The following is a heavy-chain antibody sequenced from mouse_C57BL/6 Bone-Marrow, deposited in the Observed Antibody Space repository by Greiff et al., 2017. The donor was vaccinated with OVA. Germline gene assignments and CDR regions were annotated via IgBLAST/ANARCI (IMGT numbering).Heavy chain of an antibody. J-gene: IGHJ4*01. CDR2: INPSSGYT. CDR1: GYTFTSYW. D-gene: IGHD1-1*01. V-gene: IGHV1-7*01. Sequence: QVQLQQSGAELAKPGASVKLSCKASGYTFTSYWMHWVKQRPGQGLEWIGYINPSSGYTKYNQKFKDKATLTADKSSSTAYMQLSSLTYEDSAVYYCASYYYGSIYAMDYWGQGTSVTVSS. CDR3: ASYYYGSIYAMDY.